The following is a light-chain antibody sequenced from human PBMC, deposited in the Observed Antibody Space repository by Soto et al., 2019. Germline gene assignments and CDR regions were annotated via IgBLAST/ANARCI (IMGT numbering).Light chain of an antibody. CDR3: LHYGGSPLT. CDR1: QSVNSDY. Sequence: EIVLTQSPGTLSLSPGEGPTLSCRASQSVNSDYLAWFQQKPGQAPRLLIYGASTRTTGIPDRFSGSGSGTDFTLTIGRLEPGDFAVYYCLHYGGSPLTFGQGTRLEI. CDR2: GAS. J-gene: IGKJ5*01. V-gene: IGKV3-20*01.